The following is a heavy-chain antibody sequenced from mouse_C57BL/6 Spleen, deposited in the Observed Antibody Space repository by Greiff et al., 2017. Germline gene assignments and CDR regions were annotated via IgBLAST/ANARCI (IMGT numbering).Heavy chain of an antibody. CDR3: ARWELLSLAY. CDR1: GYTFTSYW. V-gene: IGHV1-52*01. CDR2: IDPSDSET. D-gene: IGHD2-12*01. J-gene: IGHJ3*01. Sequence: QVQLQQPGAELVRPGSSVTLSCKASGYTFTSYWMHWVKQRPIQGLEWIGNIDPSDSETHYNQKFKDKATLTVDKSASTAYMQLSSLTSEDSAVYYCARWELLSLAYWGQGTLVTVSA.